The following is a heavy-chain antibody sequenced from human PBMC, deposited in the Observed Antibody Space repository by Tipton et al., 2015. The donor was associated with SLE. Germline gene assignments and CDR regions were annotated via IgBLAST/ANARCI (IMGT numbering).Heavy chain of an antibody. CDR2: INPNSGGK. Sequence: QVQLVQSGPEVKKPGASVKVSCKTSAYSFTGHYLHWVRQAPGQGLEWMGRINPNSGGKKYAQKFQGRVTMTRDTSISTGYMELSDLRSDDTAVYYCARGPPITIFGVVINDALDIWGQGTMVTVSS. D-gene: IGHD3-3*01. CDR3: ARGPPITIFGVVINDALDI. CDR1: AYSFTGHY. V-gene: IGHV1-2*06. J-gene: IGHJ3*02.